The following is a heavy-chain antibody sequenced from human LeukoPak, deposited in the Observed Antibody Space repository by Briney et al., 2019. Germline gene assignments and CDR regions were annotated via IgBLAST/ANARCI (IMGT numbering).Heavy chain of an antibody. V-gene: IGHV1-2*02. J-gene: IGHJ5*02. CDR3: ARERAGGRLAVAGRGWFDP. CDR1: GYTFTGYY. Sequence: ASVKVSCKASGYTFTGYYMHWGRQAPGQGLEWRGWINPNSGGTNYAQKFQGRVTMTRDTSISTAYMELSRRRSDATAVYYCARERAGGRLAVAGRGWFDPWGQGTLVTVSS. CDR2: INPNSGGT. D-gene: IGHD6-19*01.